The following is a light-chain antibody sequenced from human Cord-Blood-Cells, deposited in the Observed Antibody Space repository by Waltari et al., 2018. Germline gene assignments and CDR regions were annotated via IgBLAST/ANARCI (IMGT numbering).Light chain of an antibody. CDR2: GAS. J-gene: IGKJ2*01. CDR3: QQYNNWPPYT. V-gene: IGKV3-15*01. CDR1: QSVSSN. Sequence: EIVMTQSPATLSVSPGERATLSCRASQSVSSNFAWYQQKPGQAPRLLIYGASTRATGIPARFSGSGSGTKFTLTISSLQSEDFAVYYCQQYNNWPPYTFGQGTKLEIK.